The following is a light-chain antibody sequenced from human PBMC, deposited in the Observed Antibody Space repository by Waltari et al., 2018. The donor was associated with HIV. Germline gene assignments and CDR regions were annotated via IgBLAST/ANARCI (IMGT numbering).Light chain of an antibody. CDR3: CSYAGSYTGV. J-gene: IGLJ2*01. CDR1: SSDVGGYNY. CDR2: DVS. Sequence: QSALTQPRPVSGSPGQSVTIPCTGPSSDVGGYNYVSWYQQHPGKAPKLMIYDVSKRPSGVPDRFSGSKSGNTASLTISGLQAEDEADYYCCSYAGSYTGVFGGGTKLTVL. V-gene: IGLV2-11*01.